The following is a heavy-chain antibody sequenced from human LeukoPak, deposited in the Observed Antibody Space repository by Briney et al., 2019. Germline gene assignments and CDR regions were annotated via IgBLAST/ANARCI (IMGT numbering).Heavy chain of an antibody. CDR3: GRSNDYGDYKTDY. CDR2: INHSGST. CDR1: GGPFSGYY. D-gene: IGHD4-17*01. Sequence: SETLSLTCAVYGGPFSGYYWSWIRQPPGKGLEWIGEINHSGSTNYNPSLKSRVTISVDTSKNQFSLKLSSVTAADTAVYYYGRSNDYGDYKTDYWGQGTLVTVSS. V-gene: IGHV4-34*01. J-gene: IGHJ4*02.